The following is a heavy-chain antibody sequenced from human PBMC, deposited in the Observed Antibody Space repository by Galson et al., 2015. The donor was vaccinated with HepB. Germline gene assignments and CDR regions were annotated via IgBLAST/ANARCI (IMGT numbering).Heavy chain of an antibody. Sequence: SLRLSCAASGFTFSSYSMNWVRQAPGKGLEWVSSISSSSSYIYYADSVKGRFTISRDNSKNTLYLQMNSLRAEDTAVYYCAKVRAVAGTPPPKYWGQGTLVTVSS. V-gene: IGHV3-21*04. J-gene: IGHJ4*02. CDR3: AKVRAVAGTPPPKY. D-gene: IGHD6-19*01. CDR2: ISSSSSYI. CDR1: GFTFSSYS.